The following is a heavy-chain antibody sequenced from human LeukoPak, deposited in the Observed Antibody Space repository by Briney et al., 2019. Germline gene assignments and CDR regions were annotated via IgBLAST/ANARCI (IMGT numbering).Heavy chain of an antibody. CDR3: ARWASMVRGANFDY. CDR1: GGSISSGGYY. V-gene: IGHV4-31*03. Sequence: PSETLSLTCPVSGGSISSGGYYWRWIRQHPGKGLEWIGYIYYSGSTYYNPSLKSRVTISVDTSKNQFSLKLSSVTAADTAVYYCARWASMVRGANFDYWGQGTLVTVSS. CDR2: IYYSGST. D-gene: IGHD3-10*01. J-gene: IGHJ4*02.